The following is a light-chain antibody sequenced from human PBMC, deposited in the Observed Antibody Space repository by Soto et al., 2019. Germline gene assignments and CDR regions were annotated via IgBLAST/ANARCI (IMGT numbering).Light chain of an antibody. CDR2: GTS. V-gene: IGKV3-20*01. CDR3: QQYGGSPFT. Sequence: EIVLTQSPGTLSLSAGERATLSCRASQRISTSYLAWYQQKPGRAPRVLAYGTSTRATGIPSRFSGSGSGTDFTLTISRLEPEDFAVYYCQQYGGSPFTFGPGTKVDIK. CDR1: QRISTSY. J-gene: IGKJ3*01.